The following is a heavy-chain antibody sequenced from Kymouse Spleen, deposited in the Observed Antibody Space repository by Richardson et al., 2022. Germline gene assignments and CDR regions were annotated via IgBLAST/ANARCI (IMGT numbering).Heavy chain of an antibody. CDR2: INHSGST. D-gene: IGHD3-10*01. J-gene: IGHJ6*02. CDR1: GGSFSGYY. V-gene: IGHV4-34*01. CDR3: AREGYFDWRLWFGEFYYYYGMDV. Sequence: QVQLQQWGAGLLKPSETLSLTCAVYGGSFSGYYWSWIRQPPGKGLEWIGEINHSGSTNYNPSLKSRVTISVDTSKNQFSLKLSSVTAADTAVYYCAREGYFDWRLWFGEFYYYYGMDVWGQGTTVTVSS.